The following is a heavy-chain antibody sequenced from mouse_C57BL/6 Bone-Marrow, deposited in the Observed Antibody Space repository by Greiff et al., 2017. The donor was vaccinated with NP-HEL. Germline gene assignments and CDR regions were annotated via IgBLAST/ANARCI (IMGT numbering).Heavy chain of an antibody. V-gene: IGHV5-4*03. J-gene: IGHJ4*01. D-gene: IGHD2-10*02. CDR3: ARGYGNYPYYTMDY. CDR1: GFTFSSYA. CDR2: ISDGGSYT. Sequence: EVMLVESGGGLVKPGGSLKLSCAASGFTFSSYAMSWVRQTPEKSLEWVATISDGGSYTYYPDNVKGRFTISRDNAKNNLYLQMSHLKYEDTAMYYCARGYGNYPYYTMDYWGQGTSVTVSS.